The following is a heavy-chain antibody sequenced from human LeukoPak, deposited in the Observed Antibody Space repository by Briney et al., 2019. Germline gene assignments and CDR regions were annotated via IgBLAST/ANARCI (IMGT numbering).Heavy chain of an antibody. V-gene: IGHV3-7*04. J-gene: IGHJ4*02. Sequence: GGSLRLSCAASGFTFSSYWMSWVRQAPGNGLEWVANINQDGSKINYVDSVRGRFTISRDNAKNSLYLQMNSLRAEDTAVYYCARYLGPFDYWGQRTLVTVSS. CDR3: ARYLGPFDY. CDR2: INQDGSKI. D-gene: IGHD2/OR15-2a*01. CDR1: GFTFSSYW.